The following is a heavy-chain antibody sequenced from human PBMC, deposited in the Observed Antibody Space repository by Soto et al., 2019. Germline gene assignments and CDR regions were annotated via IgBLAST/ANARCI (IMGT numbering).Heavy chain of an antibody. CDR3: ARDIGSYAYGEGY. CDR2: VYSSGTT. J-gene: IGHJ4*02. CDR1: GVSINSYC. Sequence: SETLSLTCIVSGVSINSYCWSWIRPPAGKGLEWIGRVYSSGTTDYNPSLNSRATMSVETSKNQFSLKLSSVTAADTAVYYCARDIGSYAYGEGYWGQGIQVTVSS. V-gene: IGHV4-4*07. D-gene: IGHD3-10*01.